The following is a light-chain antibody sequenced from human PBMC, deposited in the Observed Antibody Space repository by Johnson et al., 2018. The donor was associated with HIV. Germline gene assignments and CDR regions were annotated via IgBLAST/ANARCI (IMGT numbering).Light chain of an antibody. CDR1: SSNIGNNY. Sequence: QPVLTQPPSVSAAPGQKVTISCSGSSSNIGNNYVSWYQQLPGTAPKLLIYDNNKRPSGIPDRFSGSKSGTSATLGITGLQTGDEADYYCGTWDSSLSAGKVFGTGTKVTV. V-gene: IGLV1-51*01. CDR2: DNN. CDR3: GTWDSSLSAGKV. J-gene: IGLJ1*01.